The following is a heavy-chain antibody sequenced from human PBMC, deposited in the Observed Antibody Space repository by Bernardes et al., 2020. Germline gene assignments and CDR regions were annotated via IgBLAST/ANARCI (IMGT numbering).Heavy chain of an antibody. D-gene: IGHD6-19*01. CDR3: VRGRGWCDY. J-gene: IGHJ4*02. CDR2: VKNEGGAN. V-gene: IGHV3-7*01. Sequence: GGSLSPSFETPGFPFHGYGLTWFRQAPGRGWRWWANVKNEGGANTYLDSVKGRFTISRDNTKNSIYLQMNNLGVDDTAVYFCVRGRGWCDYWGQGTLVTVSS. CDR1: GFPFHGYG.